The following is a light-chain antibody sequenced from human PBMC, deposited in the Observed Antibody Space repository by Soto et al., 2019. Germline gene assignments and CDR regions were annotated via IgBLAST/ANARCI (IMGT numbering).Light chain of an antibody. CDR2: DAS. J-gene: IGKJ3*01. V-gene: IGKV3-20*01. Sequence: EIVLTQSPGTLSLSPGERATLSCRASQSVSNTYLAWYQQKPGQAPRLLIYDASSRATGIPDRFSGSGSGTDFTLTISRPEPEDFAVYYCQQYGRSAGLFTFGPGTKV. CDR3: QQYGRSAGLFT. CDR1: QSVSNTY.